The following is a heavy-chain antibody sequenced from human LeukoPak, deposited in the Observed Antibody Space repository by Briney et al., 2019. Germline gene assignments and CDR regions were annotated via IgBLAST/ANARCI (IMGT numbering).Heavy chain of an antibody. CDR2: IYYSGST. CDR3: ARYPTGWYLDY. Sequence: SETLSLTCTVSGGSISSSSYYWGWIRQPPGKGLEWIGSIYYSGSTYYNPSLKSRVTISVDTSKNQFSLKLSSVTPEDTAVYYCARYPTGWYLDYWGQGTLVTVSS. CDR1: GGSISSSSYY. V-gene: IGHV4-39*01. J-gene: IGHJ4*02. D-gene: IGHD6-19*01.